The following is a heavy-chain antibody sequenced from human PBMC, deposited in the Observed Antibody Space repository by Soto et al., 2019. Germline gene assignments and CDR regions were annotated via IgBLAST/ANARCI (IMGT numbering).Heavy chain of an antibody. CDR1: GFNFNNAW. CDR2: IKSRADDETT. J-gene: IGHJ4*02. Sequence: GGSLRLSCVASGFNFNNAWMNWVRQGPGRGLEWVGRIKSRADDETTDYAAAVKGRFTISRDDSNNTSYLQMNSLKTEDTAVYYCTRQETYSSGWLGFDYWGQGTLVTVSS. V-gene: IGHV3-15*07. D-gene: IGHD6-19*01. CDR3: TRQETYSSGWLGFDY.